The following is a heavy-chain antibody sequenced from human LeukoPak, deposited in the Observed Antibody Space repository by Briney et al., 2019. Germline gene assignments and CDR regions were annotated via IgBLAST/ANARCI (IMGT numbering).Heavy chain of an antibody. J-gene: IGHJ3*02. D-gene: IGHD4-23*01. Sequence: GGSLRLSCAASGFTFSSYAMHWVRQAPGKGLEWVSSISSSSSYIYYADSVKGRFTISRDNAKNSLYLQMNSLRAEDTAVYYCARYNYGGNSVSGGAFDIWGQGTMVTVSS. CDR3: ARYNYGGNSVSGGAFDI. CDR2: ISSSSSYI. V-gene: IGHV3-21*01. CDR1: GFTFSSYA.